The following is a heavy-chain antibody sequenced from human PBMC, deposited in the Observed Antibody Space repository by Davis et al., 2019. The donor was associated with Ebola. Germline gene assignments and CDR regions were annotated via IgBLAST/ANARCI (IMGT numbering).Heavy chain of an antibody. J-gene: IGHJ4*02. D-gene: IGHD3-9*01. CDR1: GFTFSSYW. Sequence: GESLKISCAASGFTFSSYWMSWVRQAPGKGLEWVSVISPGDATHYGDSVRGRFSISRDNSKNTLYLQMNNLRVDDTAVYYCARDDWSNYFDYWGQGTLVTVAS. V-gene: IGHV3-53*01. CDR3: ARDDWSNYFDY. CDR2: ISPGDAT.